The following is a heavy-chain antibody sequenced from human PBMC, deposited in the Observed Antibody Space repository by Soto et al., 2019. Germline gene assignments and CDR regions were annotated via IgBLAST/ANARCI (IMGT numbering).Heavy chain of an antibody. J-gene: IGHJ4*02. CDR2: IRWNGDDM. V-gene: IGHV3-9*01. Sequence: EVQLVESGGGLVQPGRSLRLSCAASGFPFQHYAMHWVRRSPGKGLEWDSGIRWNGDDMGYADSVRGRFTISRDNAKNSLYLQMSSLRPEDTAFYYCAQDGGYCSGGNCYFDSWGRGTLVTVSS. CDR1: GFPFQHYA. CDR3: AQDGGYCSGGNCYFDS. D-gene: IGHD2-15*01.